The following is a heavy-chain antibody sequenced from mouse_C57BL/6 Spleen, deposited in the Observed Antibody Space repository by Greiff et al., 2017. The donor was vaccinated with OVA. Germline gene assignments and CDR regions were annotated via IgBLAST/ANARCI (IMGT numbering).Heavy chain of an antibody. V-gene: IGHV5-17*01. CDR1: GFTFSDYG. CDR3: ARAYYGSSPAWFAY. CDR2: ISSGSSTI. D-gene: IGHD1-1*01. Sequence: EVKLVESGGGLVKPGGSLKLSCAASGFTFSDYGMHWVRQAPEKGLEWVAYISSGSSTIYYADTVKGRFTISRDNAKNTLFLQMTSLRSEDTAMDYCARAYYGSSPAWFAYWGQGTLVTVSA. J-gene: IGHJ3*01.